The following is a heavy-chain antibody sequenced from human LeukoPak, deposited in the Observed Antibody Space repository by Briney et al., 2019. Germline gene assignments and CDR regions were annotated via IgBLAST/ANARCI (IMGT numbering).Heavy chain of an antibody. Sequence: ASVKVSCKASGYTFTSYGISWVRQAPGQGLEWMGWISAYNGNTNYAQRLQGRVTMTTDTSTSTAYMELRSLRSDDTAVYYCARTGGYDSRYYFDYWGQGTLVTVSS. CDR1: GYTFTSYG. D-gene: IGHD5-12*01. J-gene: IGHJ4*02. CDR2: ISAYNGNT. V-gene: IGHV1-18*01. CDR3: ARTGGYDSRYYFDY.